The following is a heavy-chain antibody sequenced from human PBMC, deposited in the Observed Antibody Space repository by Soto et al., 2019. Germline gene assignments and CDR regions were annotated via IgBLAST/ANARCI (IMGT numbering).Heavy chain of an antibody. J-gene: IGHJ5*02. CDR2: INPNSGGT. V-gene: IGHV1-2*02. CDR1: GYTFTGYY. CDR3: ASVVVPDAIANWLDP. Sequence: ASVKVSCKASGYTFTGYYMHWVRQAPGQGLEWMGWINPNSGGTNYAQKFQGRVTMTRDTSISTAYMELSRLRSDDTDVYYCASVVVPDAIANWLDPWGQGTLVTVSS. D-gene: IGHD2-2*02.